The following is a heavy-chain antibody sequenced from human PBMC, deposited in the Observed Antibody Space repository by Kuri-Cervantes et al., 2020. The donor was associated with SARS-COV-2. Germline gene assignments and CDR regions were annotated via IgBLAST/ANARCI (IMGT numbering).Heavy chain of an antibody. CDR1: GGSISSHY. CDR3: ARGWNYDILTGYYTAYFDY. CDR2: IYYSGST. V-gene: IGHV4-59*11. Sequence: GSLRLSCTVSGGSISSHYWSWIRQPPGKGLEWIGYIYYSGSTNYNPSLKSRVTISVDTSKNQFSLKLSSVTAADTAVYYCARGWNYDILTGYYTAYFDYWGQGTLVTAPQ. D-gene: IGHD3-9*01. J-gene: IGHJ4*02.